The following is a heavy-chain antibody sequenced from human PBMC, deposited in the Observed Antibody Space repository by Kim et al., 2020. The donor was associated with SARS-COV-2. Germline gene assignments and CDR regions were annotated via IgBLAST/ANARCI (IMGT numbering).Heavy chain of an antibody. CDR1: GYSFTSYW. J-gene: IGHJ4*02. CDR3: ARVSYSYGPRGPFDY. V-gene: IGHV5-51*01. Sequence: GESLKISCKGSGYSFTSYWIGWVRQMPGKGLEWMGIIYPGDSDTRYSPSFQGQVTISADKSISTAYLQWSSLKASDTAMYYCARVSYSYGPRGPFDYWGQGTLVTVSS. CDR2: IYPGDSDT. D-gene: IGHD5-18*01.